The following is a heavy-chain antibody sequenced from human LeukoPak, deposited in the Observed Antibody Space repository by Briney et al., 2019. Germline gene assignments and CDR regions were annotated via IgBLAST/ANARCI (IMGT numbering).Heavy chain of an antibody. J-gene: IGHJ5*02. V-gene: IGHV3-66*03. CDR1: GFSVSSYG. Sequence: GGSLRLSCVASGFSVSSYGMSWVRQAPGKAPEWVSPLYSNGGTYYADSVKGRFIISRDNSKNTLYLQMNNLRVEDTAVYHCVRDRAEGRAWVEFDPWGQGTVVTVSS. CDR2: LYSNGGT. CDR3: VRDRAEGRAWVEFDP.